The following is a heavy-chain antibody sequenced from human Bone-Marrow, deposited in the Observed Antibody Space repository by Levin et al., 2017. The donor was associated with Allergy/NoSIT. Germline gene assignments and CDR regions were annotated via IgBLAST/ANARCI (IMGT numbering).Heavy chain of an antibody. Sequence: GESLKISCKASGYTFTSYYMHWVRQAPGQGLEWMGIINPSGGSTSYAQKFQGRVTMTRDTSTSTVYMELSCLRSEDTAVYYCARDGIGYSSGYGMDVWGQGTTVTVSS. CDR2: INPSGGST. D-gene: IGHD6-19*01. CDR3: ARDGIGYSSGYGMDV. J-gene: IGHJ6*02. CDR1: GYTFTSYY. V-gene: IGHV1-46*01.